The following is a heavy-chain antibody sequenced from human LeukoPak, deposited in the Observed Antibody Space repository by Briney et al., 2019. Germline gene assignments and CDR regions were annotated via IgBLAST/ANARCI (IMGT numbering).Heavy chain of an antibody. V-gene: IGHV1-2*02. D-gene: IGHD2-2*01. J-gene: IGHJ4*02. Sequence: ASVKVSCKASGYTFTGYYMHWVRQAPGQGLEWMGWINPNSGGTNYAQKFQGRVTMTRDTSISTAYMELSRLRSDDTAVYYCARDWGCSSTSCPAHLFDYWGQGTLVTVSS. CDR1: GYTFTGYY. CDR3: ARDWGCSSTSCPAHLFDY. CDR2: INPNSGGT.